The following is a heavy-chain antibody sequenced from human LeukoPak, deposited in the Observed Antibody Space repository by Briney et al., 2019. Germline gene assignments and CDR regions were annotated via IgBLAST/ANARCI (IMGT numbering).Heavy chain of an antibody. V-gene: IGHV3-9*03. D-gene: IGHD1-14*01. Sequence: PGRSLRLSCVASGFTFDDYAMHWVRQAPGKGLEWVSGISWNSGSIGYADSVKGRFTISRDNAKNSLYLQMNSLRAEDMALYYCAKSPGRVLPPYWYFDLWGRGTLVTVSS. CDR1: GFTFDDYA. CDR3: AKSPGRVLPPYWYFDL. J-gene: IGHJ2*01. CDR2: ISWNSGSI.